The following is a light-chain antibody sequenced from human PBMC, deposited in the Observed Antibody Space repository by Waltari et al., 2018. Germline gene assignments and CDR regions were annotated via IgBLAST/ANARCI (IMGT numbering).Light chain of an antibody. J-gene: IGKJ4*01. CDR1: QDMRKN. Sequence: EIQMTQSPSSLSASVGARVTLTCQASQDMRKNLNWLQQKPGKAPQVLIFDASNSQAPVPSRFSGSGSGTDFAFSISSLQPEDIGTYYCQQYANVPLTFGGGSRVEIK. CDR2: DAS. V-gene: IGKV1-33*01. CDR3: QQYANVPLT.